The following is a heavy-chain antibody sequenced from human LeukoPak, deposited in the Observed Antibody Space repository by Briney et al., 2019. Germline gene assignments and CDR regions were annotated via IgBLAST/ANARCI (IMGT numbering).Heavy chain of an antibody. CDR2: IKEDGSEK. CDR1: GFTFSIFW. CDR3: ARVRSRYYMDV. V-gene: IGHV3-7*04. Sequence: PGGSLRLSCAASGFTFSIFWMMWVRQAPGKGRVGVANIKEDGSEKYYVDSVKGRFTISRDKAKKSLYLQMNSLRDEDTAVYYCARVRSRYYMDVWGKGTTVTISS. J-gene: IGHJ6*03.